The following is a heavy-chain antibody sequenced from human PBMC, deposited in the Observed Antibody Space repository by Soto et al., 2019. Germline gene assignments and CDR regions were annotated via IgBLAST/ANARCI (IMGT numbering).Heavy chain of an antibody. D-gene: IGHD2-15*01. V-gene: IGHV1-46*01. J-gene: IGHJ6*02. Sequence: QVQLVQSGAEVKKAGASVKVSCRPSGYSFTTYFLHWVRQAPGQGLEWVGIINPRSGNTDYTQKCQGRVTMTRDTSTATVYMDLSSLTSEDTAVYYCARGGREVVGATPNFYGLDVWGQGTTVTVSS. CDR2: INPRSGNT. CDR3: ARGGREVVGATPNFYGLDV. CDR1: GYSFTTYF.